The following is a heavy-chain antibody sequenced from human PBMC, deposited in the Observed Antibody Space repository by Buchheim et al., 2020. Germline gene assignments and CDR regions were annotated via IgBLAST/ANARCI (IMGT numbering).Heavy chain of an antibody. CDR3: ARGPRSYSGSSYDY. J-gene: IGHJ4*02. Sequence: QVQLQQWGAGLLKPSETLSLTCAVYGGSFSGYYWSWIRQPPGKGLEWIGEINHSGSTNYNPSLKSRVTISVDTSKNQFSLKLSSVTAPDTAVYYCARGPRSYSGSSYDYWGQGTL. CDR2: INHSGST. V-gene: IGHV4-34*01. D-gene: IGHD1-26*01. CDR1: GGSFSGYY.